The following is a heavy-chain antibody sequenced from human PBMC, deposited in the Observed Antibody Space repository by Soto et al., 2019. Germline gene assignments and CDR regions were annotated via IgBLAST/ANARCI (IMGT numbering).Heavy chain of an antibody. D-gene: IGHD6-13*01. J-gene: IGHJ5*02. V-gene: IGHV3-74*01. CDR1: GFTFSSYW. Sequence: EVQLVESGGGLVKPGGSLRLSCAASGFTFSSYWMHWVRQAPGKGLVWVSRINSDGSSPSYADSVKGRFTISRDNAKNTLYLQMNSLRAEDTAVYYCARARAIAAAGISWFDPWGQGTLVTVSS. CDR2: INSDGSSP. CDR3: ARARAIAAAGISWFDP.